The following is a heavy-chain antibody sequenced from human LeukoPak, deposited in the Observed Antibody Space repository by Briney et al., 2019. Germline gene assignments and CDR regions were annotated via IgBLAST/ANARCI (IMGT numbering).Heavy chain of an antibody. CDR1: GFTFSSYA. Sequence: GGSLRLSCAASGFTFSSYAMSWVRQAPGKGLEWLSAISGSGGSTYYADSVKGRFTISRDNSKNTLYLQMNSLRAEDTAVYYCAKGNSSGWLKGSWELHYWGQGTLVTVSS. D-gene: IGHD6-19*01. CDR3: AKGNSSGWLKGSWELHY. V-gene: IGHV3-23*01. CDR2: ISGSGGST. J-gene: IGHJ4*02.